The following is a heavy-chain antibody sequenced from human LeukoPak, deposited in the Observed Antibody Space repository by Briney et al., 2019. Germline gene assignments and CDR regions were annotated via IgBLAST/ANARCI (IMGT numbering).Heavy chain of an antibody. Sequence: QAGGSLRLSCAASGFTFSSYAMSWVRQAPGKGLEWVSAISGSGGSTYYADSVKGRFTISRDNSKNTLYLQMNSLRAEDAAVYYCANQRQWPTYYFDYWGQGTLVTVSS. J-gene: IGHJ4*02. CDR1: GFTFSSYA. CDR3: ANQRQWPTYYFDY. D-gene: IGHD6-19*01. V-gene: IGHV3-23*01. CDR2: ISGSGGST.